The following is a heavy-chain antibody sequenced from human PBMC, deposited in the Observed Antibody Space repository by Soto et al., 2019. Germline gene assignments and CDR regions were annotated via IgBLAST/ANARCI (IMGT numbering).Heavy chain of an antibody. CDR1: GYTFTNYG. CDR3: AREGQAPYYYCGMDV. J-gene: IGHJ6*02. V-gene: IGHV1-18*01. CDR2: ISGYNGNT. Sequence: QVQVVQSGDEVKKPGASVKVSCKASGYTFTNYGFSWVRQAPGQGLEWMGWISGYNGNTKYAEKFQGRVTMPTDTSTRTADMELRSLRSDDTAVYYCAREGQAPYYYCGMDVWGQGTAVTVSS.